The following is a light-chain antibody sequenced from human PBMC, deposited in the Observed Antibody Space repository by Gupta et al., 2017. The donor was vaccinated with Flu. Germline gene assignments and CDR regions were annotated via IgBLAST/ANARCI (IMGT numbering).Light chain of an antibody. J-gene: IGLJ3*02. CDR3: LLSHSGTWV. V-gene: IGLV7-46*01. CDR1: TGAVTSGHY. CDR2: DRS. Sequence: QAVVTQEPSLTVSPGGTVTLTCGSSTGAVTSGHYPYWVQLKPGQAPRTLIYDRSHKDSETPARFSGSLLAGKAVLTLSGALPEDEADYYCLLSHSGTWVFGGGTKLTVL.